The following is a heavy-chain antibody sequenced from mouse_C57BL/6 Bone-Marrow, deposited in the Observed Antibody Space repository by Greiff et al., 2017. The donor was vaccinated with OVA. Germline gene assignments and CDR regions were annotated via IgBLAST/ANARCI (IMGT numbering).Heavy chain of an antibody. CDR3: ARADYGYAMDY. CDR2: ISYSGST. D-gene: IGHD1-1*02. Sequence: EVKLMESGPGLAKPSQSLSLTCSVTGYSFTSDYWNWIRKFPGNKLEYMGYISYSGSTYYNPSPNSRISITRDTSKDQKYLQMNTATAEDTATYYRARADYGYAMDYWGQGTSVTVSS. CDR1: GYSFTSDY. V-gene: IGHV3-8*01. J-gene: IGHJ4*01.